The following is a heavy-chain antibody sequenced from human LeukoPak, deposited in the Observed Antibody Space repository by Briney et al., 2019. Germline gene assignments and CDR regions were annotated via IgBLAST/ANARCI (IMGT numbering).Heavy chain of an antibody. J-gene: IGHJ4*02. V-gene: IGHV4-4*02. CDR3: ARDRVEMATTHSSYFDY. D-gene: IGHD5-24*01. CDR2: IYYSGST. Sequence: SETLSLTCAVSGGSIKSNNWWSWVRQPPGKGLEWIGYIYYSGSTNYNPSLKSRVTISVDTSKNQFSLKLSSVTAADTAVYYCARDRVEMATTHSSYFDYWGQGTLVTVSS. CDR1: GGSIKSNNW.